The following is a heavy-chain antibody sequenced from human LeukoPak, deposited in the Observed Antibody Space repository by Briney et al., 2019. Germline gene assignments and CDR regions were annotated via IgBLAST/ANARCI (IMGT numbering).Heavy chain of an antibody. D-gene: IGHD1-1*01. J-gene: IGHJ3*02. CDR1: GYTFTDFY. Sequence: ASVTVSCKASGYTFTDFYIHWMRQAPGQGLEWMGWITPNSGGTIYGQKFQGRVTLTRDTSTRTAYMELSRLRSDDTAVYYCARVASTTRRHDAFDIWGQGTMVTISS. CDR3: ARVASTTRRHDAFDI. V-gene: IGHV1-2*02. CDR2: ITPNSGGT.